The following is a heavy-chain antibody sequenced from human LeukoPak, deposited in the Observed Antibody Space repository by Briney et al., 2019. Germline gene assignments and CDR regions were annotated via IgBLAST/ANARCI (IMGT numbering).Heavy chain of an antibody. Sequence: SVKVSCKASGGTFSSYAISWVRQAPGQGLEWMGGIIPIFGTANYAQKFQGRVTITADESTSTAYMELSSLRSEDTAVYYCARDFSPPAAIGVDYWGQGTLVTVSS. CDR1: GGTFSSYA. CDR2: IIPIFGTA. V-gene: IGHV1-69*13. CDR3: ARDFSPPAAIGVDY. D-gene: IGHD2-2*01. J-gene: IGHJ4*02.